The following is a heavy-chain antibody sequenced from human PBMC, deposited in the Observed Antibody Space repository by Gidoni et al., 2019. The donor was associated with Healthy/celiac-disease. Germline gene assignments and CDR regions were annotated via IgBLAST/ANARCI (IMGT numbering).Heavy chain of an antibody. CDR2: ISGSGGST. D-gene: IGHD3-22*01. Sequence: EVQLLESGGGLVQPGGSLRLSCAASGFPFSSYAMSWVRQAPGKGLEWGSAISGSGGSTYYADSVKGRFTISRDNSKNTLYLQMNSLRAEDTAVYYCAKGGYYYDSRFDYWGQGTLVTVSS. CDR1: GFPFSSYA. V-gene: IGHV3-23*01. CDR3: AKGGYYYDSRFDY. J-gene: IGHJ4*02.